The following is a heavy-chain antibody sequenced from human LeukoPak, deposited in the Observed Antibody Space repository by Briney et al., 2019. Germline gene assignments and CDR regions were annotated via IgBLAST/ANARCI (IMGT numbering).Heavy chain of an antibody. V-gene: IGHV3-74*01. CDR1: GFTFSSYW. Sequence: TGGSLRLSCAASGFTFSSYWMHWVRQAPGKGLVWVSRINSDGSSTSYADSVKGRFTISRDNAKNTLYLQMNSLRAEDTAVYYCARDNEVTALRYFDWPPVPCWFDPWGQGTLVTVSS. J-gene: IGHJ5*02. D-gene: IGHD3-9*01. CDR2: INSDGSST. CDR3: ARDNEVTALRYFDWPPVPCWFDP.